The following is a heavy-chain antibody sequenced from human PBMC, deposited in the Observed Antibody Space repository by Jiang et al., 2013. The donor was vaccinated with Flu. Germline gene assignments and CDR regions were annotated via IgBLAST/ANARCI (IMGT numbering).Heavy chain of an antibody. J-gene: IGHJ4*02. CDR3: ARRLGATTVDY. CDR1: GCSFTTYW. V-gene: IGHV5-51*01. Sequence: SLKISCKASGCSFTTYWIAWVRRMPGKGLEWMGMIYPGDSDTRYSPSFQGQVTISADKSISTAYLQWSSLKASDTAMYFCARRLGATTVDYWGQGTLVTVSS. D-gene: IGHD1-26*01. CDR2: IYPGDSDT.